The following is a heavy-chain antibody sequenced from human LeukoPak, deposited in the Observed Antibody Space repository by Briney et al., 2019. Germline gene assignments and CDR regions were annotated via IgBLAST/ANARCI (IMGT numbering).Heavy chain of an antibody. Sequence: PGGSLRLSCAASGFTFSGYGMHWVRQAPGKGLEWVAFIRYDGSNKYYADSVKGRFTISRDSSKNTLYLQMNSLRPEDTAVYYCAKVHSYYDSSGYFDYWGQGTLVTVSS. CDR1: GFTFSGYG. CDR3: AKVHSYYDSSGYFDY. D-gene: IGHD3-22*01. V-gene: IGHV3-30*02. CDR2: IRYDGSNK. J-gene: IGHJ4*02.